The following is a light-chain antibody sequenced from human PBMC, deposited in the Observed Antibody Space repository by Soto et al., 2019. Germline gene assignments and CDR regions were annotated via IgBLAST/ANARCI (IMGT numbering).Light chain of an antibody. Sequence: EIVVTQSPATLSVSPGERVTLSCRASQSVGSNLAWYQQKPGQAPRLLIYGASTRATGIPARFSGSGSGTEFTLTISSLQSEDFVVYYCQQYNKWPRTFGQGTKVEIK. CDR1: QSVGSN. CDR2: GAS. J-gene: IGKJ1*01. V-gene: IGKV3-15*01. CDR3: QQYNKWPRT.